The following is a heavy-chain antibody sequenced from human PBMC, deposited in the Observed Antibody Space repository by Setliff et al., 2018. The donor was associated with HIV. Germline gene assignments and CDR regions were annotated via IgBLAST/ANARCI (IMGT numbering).Heavy chain of an antibody. V-gene: IGHV4-4*08. CDR3: ARHGYSSDLRISYCDS. Sequence: PSETLSLTCTVSGGSISSHYWSWIRQPPGKGLEWIGHIYTSGSTNYNPSLKSRLTIAIDTSKNQFSLKLRSVTAADTAVYYCARHGYSSDLRISYCDSWGQGSLVTVSS. J-gene: IGHJ4*02. CDR1: GGSISSHY. CDR2: IYTSGST. D-gene: IGHD5-18*01.